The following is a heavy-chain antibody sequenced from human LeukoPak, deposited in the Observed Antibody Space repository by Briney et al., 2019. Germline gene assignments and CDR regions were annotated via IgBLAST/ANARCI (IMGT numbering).Heavy chain of an antibody. D-gene: IGHD1-26*01. CDR2: ISWNSGSI. CDR3: AKDMVGVGATTAFDY. V-gene: IGHV3-9*01. Sequence: GRSLRLSCAASGFTFDDYAMHWVRQAPGKGLEWVSGISWNSGSIGYADSVKGRFTISRDNAKNSLYLQMNSLRAEDTALYYCAKDMVGVGATTAFDYWGQGTLVTVSS. CDR1: GFTFDDYA. J-gene: IGHJ4*02.